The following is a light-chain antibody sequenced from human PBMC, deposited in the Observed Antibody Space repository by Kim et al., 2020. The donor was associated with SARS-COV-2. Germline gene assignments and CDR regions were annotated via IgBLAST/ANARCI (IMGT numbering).Light chain of an antibody. V-gene: IGKV3-20*01. CDR2: GAS. CDR3: QQYGGSPPTT. Sequence: EIVLTQSPGTLSLSPGERATLSCRASQSISNSYLAWYQQKPGQAPRPLIYGASSRATGISNRFSGSGSGTDFTLTISGLEPEDFAVYYCQQYGGSPPTTFGQGTKLEI. J-gene: IGKJ2*01. CDR1: QSISNSY.